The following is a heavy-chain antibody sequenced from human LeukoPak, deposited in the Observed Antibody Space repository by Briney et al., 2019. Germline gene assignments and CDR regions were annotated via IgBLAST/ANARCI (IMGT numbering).Heavy chain of an antibody. CDR2: ISSSSSYI. Sequence: PGGSLRLSCAASGFTFGNYRMNWVRQTPGKGLEWVSSISSSSSYIYYTDSVKGRFTISRDNAKNSLYLQMNSLRAEDTAVYYCARDESTSILWWWGQGTLVTVSS. J-gene: IGHJ1*01. D-gene: IGHD2-21*01. CDR1: GFTFGNYR. CDR3: ARDESTSILWW. V-gene: IGHV3-21*01.